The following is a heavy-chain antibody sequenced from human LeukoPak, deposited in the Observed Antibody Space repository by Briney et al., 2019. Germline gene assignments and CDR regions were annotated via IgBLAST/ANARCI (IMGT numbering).Heavy chain of an antibody. CDR1: GGSISSYY. CDR3: VRDRNEGAFDI. J-gene: IGHJ3*02. V-gene: IGHV4-59*12. CDR2: IYYSGRT. D-gene: IGHD2-8*01. Sequence: SETLSLTCTVSGGSISSYYWSWIRQSPGKGLEWIGYIYYSGRTNYNPSLKSRVTISVDTSKNQFSLKLSSVTAADTAVYYCVRDRNEGAFDIWGQGTMVAVSS.